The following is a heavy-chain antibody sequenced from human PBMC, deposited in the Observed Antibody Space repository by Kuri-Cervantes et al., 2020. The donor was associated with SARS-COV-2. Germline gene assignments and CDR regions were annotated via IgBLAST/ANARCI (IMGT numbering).Heavy chain of an antibody. CDR1: GFTFSSYW. Sequence: ETLSLTCTASGFTFSSYWMSWVRQAPGKGLEWVANIKQDGSEKYYVDSVKGRFTISRDNAKNSLYLQMNSLRAEDTAVYYCARDIRYSSSWYSRGYFDLWGRGTLVTVSS. J-gene: IGHJ2*01. CDR3: ARDIRYSSSWYSRGYFDL. CDR2: IKQDGSEK. V-gene: IGHV3-7*03. D-gene: IGHD6-13*01.